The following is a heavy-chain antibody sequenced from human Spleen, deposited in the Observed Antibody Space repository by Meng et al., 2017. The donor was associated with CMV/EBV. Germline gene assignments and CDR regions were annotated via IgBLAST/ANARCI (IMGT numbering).Heavy chain of an antibody. CDR1: GFTFSSYL. CDR3: ARVRDYSNYFPYYYGMDV. D-gene: IGHD4-11*01. V-gene: IGHV3-7*01. J-gene: IGHJ6*02. CDR2: INQDGSEE. Sequence: GGSLRLSCAASGFTFSSYLMSWVRQAPGKGLEWVANINQDGSEEYYVDSVKGRFTISRDNAKNSLYLHMNSLRAEDTAVYYCARVRDYSNYFPYYYGMDVWGQGTTVTVSS.